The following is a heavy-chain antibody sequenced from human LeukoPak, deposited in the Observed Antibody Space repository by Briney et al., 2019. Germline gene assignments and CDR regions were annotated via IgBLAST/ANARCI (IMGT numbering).Heavy chain of an antibody. V-gene: IGHV1-69*05. D-gene: IGHD3-22*01. CDR1: GGTFSSYA. CDR2: IIPIFGTA. J-gene: IGHJ4*02. Sequence: SVKVTCKASGGTFSSYAISWVRQAPGQGLEWMGGIIPIFGTANYAQKFQGRVTITTDESTSTAYMELSSLRSEDTAVYYCAVGGLYYDSSGYYFTFDYWGQGTLVTVSS. CDR3: AVGGLYYDSSGYYFTFDY.